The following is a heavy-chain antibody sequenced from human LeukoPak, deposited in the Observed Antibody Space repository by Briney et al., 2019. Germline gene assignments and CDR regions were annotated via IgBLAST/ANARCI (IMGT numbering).Heavy chain of an antibody. V-gene: IGHV1-8*01. CDR3: VRAAQEDRDSLTGVQTGNWFDP. J-gene: IGHJ5*02. CDR1: GYNFTSYD. Sequence: GASVKVSCKTSGYNFTSYDINWVRQATGQGPEWMGWMNPSSGNTGYAQNFQGRLDLTRNIALTTAYMELSSLTSEDTATYYCVRAAQEDRDSLTGVQTGNWFDPWGQGTLVTVSS. D-gene: IGHD3-9*01. CDR2: MNPSSGNT.